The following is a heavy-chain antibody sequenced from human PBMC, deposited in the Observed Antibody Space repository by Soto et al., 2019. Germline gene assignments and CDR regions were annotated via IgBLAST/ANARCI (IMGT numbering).Heavy chain of an antibody. Sequence: GASVKVSCKASGYTFTSYGISWVRQAPGQGLERMGWISAYNGNTNYAQKLQGRVTMTTDTSTSTAYMELRSLRSDDTAVYYCARDPAQQLVVNGFDYWGQGTLVTVSS. CDR3: ARDPAQQLVVNGFDY. CDR1: GYTFTSYG. V-gene: IGHV1-18*01. CDR2: ISAYNGNT. J-gene: IGHJ4*02. D-gene: IGHD6-13*01.